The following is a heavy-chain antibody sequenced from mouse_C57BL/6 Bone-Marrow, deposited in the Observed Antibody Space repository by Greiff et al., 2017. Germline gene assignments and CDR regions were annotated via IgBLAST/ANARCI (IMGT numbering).Heavy chain of an antibody. CDR1: GFTFNTYA. J-gene: IGHJ2*01. CDR3: VRDQGGGLFDY. CDR2: IRSNSSNYAT. V-gene: IGHV10-3*01. D-gene: IGHD3-2*02. Sequence: EVQVVESGGGLVQPKGSLKLSCAASGFTFNTYAMNWVRQAPGKGLEWVARIRSNSSNYATYYADSVQDRFTISRDDSQTMLYLQMNNLKTEDTAMYYCVRDQGGGLFDYWGQGTTLTVSS.